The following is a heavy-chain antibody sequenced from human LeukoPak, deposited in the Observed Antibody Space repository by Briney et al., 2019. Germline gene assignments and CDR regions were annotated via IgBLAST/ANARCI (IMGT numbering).Heavy chain of an antibody. CDR1: GDSISSYY. V-gene: IGHV4-59*01. CDR3: AKTYSSSRYSAFHI. D-gene: IGHD3-22*01. Sequence: PSETLSLTCNVSGDSISSYYWTWIRQTPGKGLEWIGYIYYSGSTYYNPSLKSRVTISVDTSKNQFSLKLTSVTAADTAVYYCAKTYSSSRYSAFHIWGQGTMVTVSS. J-gene: IGHJ3*02. CDR2: IYYSGST.